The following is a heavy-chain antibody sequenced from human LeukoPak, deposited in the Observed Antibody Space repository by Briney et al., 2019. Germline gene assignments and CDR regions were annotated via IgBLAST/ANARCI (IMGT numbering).Heavy chain of an antibody. V-gene: IGHV3-23*01. CDR1: GFTFSSYA. CDR3: AQQVGYCSSGSCYFTY. Sequence: SGGSLRLSCAASGFTFSSYAMSWVRQAPGKGLEWVSAISNTGGSTYYADSVKGRFTISRDKSKNTLSLQMNSLRAEDTAVYYCAQQVGYCSSGSCYFTYWGQGTLVTVSS. D-gene: IGHD2-15*01. CDR2: ISNTGGST. J-gene: IGHJ1*01.